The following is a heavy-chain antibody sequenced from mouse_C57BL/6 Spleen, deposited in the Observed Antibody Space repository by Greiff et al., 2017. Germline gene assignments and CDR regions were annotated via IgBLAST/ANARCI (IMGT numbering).Heavy chain of an antibody. V-gene: IGHV1-82*01. CDR3: ARNWGYAMDY. D-gene: IGHD4-1*01. CDR2: IYPGDGDT. Sequence: VQGVESGPELVKPGASVKISCKASGYAFSSSWMNWVKQRPGKGLEWIGRIYPGDGDTNYNGKFKGKATLTADKSSSTAYMQLSSLTSEDSAVYFCARNWGYAMDYWGQGTSVTVSS. CDR1: GYAFSSSW. J-gene: IGHJ4*01.